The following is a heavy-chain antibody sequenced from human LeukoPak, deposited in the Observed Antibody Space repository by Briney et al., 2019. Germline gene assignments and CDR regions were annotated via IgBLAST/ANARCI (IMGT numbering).Heavy chain of an antibody. CDR3: AKEGFDKWDQTRGGPFDY. D-gene: IGHD1-26*01. CDR1: GFTFSSYA. Sequence: PGGSLRLSCAASGFTFSSYAMHWVRQAPGKGLEWVAVISYDGSNKYYADSVKGRFTISRDNSKNTLYLQMNSLRAEDTALYYCAKEGFDKWDQTRGGPFDYWGQGTLVTVSS. V-gene: IGHV3-30*04. J-gene: IGHJ4*02. CDR2: ISYDGSNK.